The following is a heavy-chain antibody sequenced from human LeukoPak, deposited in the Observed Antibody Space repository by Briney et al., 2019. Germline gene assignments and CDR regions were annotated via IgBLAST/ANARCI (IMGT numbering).Heavy chain of an antibody. V-gene: IGHV4-59*01. CDR2: IYYSGST. CDR3: ASQWIQPGGWFDP. CDR1: GGSISSYY. J-gene: IGHJ5*02. D-gene: IGHD5-18*01. Sequence: SETLSLTCTVSGGSISSYYWSWIRQPPGKGLEWIGYIYYSGSTNYNPSLKSRVTISVDTSKNQFSLKLSSVTAADTAVYYCASQWIQPGGWFDPWGQGTLVTVSS.